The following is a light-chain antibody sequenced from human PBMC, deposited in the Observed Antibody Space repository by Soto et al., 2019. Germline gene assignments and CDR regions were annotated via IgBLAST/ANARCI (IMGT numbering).Light chain of an antibody. CDR2: KDT. CDR3: PSAQANGTYWV. J-gene: IGLJ3*02. V-gene: IGLV3-25*03. CDR1: ALPKQY. Sequence: SYELTQPPSVTVSPGQTARITCSGDALPKQYAYWYQQKSGQAPILVILKDTVRAAGIPARFSGYTSGTSVALTVTGVQPEDEADYFCPSAQANGTYWVLGGGTKVTVL.